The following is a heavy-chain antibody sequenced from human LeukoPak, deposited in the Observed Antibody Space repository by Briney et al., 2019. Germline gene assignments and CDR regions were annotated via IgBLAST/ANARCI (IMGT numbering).Heavy chain of an antibody. CDR2: ISYDGSNK. CDR3: ARDGNDFWSGPSLDP. D-gene: IGHD3-3*01. J-gene: IGHJ5*02. V-gene: IGHV3-30*19. Sequence: PGRSLRLSCAACGFTFSSYGMHWVRQAPGKGLEWVAVISYDGSNKYYADSVKGRFTISRDNSKNTLYLQMNSLRAEDTAVYYCARDGNDFWSGPSLDPWGQGTLVTVSS. CDR1: GFTFSSYG.